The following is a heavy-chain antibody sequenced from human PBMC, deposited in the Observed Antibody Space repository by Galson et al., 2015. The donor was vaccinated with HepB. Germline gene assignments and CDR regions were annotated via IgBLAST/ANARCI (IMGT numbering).Heavy chain of an antibody. D-gene: IGHD3-3*01. CDR2: INSDGSST. V-gene: IGHV3-74*01. Sequence: SLRLSCAASGFTFDDYAMHWVRQAPGKGLVWVSRINSDGSSTSYADSVKGRFTISRDNAKNTLYLQMNSLRAEDTAVYYCARDARRYDFWSGYYIGYWGQGTLVIVSS. CDR3: ARDARRYDFWSGYYIGY. J-gene: IGHJ4*02. CDR1: GFTFDDYA.